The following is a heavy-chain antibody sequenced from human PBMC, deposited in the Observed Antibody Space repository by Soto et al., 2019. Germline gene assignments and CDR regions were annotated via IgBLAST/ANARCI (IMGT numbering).Heavy chain of an antibody. CDR3: AKDREYYYGSGSFY. D-gene: IGHD3-10*01. J-gene: IGHJ4*02. Sequence: QVQLVESGGGVVQPGRSLRLSCAASGFTFSSYGMHWVRQAPGKGLEWVAVISYDGSNKYYADSVKGRFTISRDNSKNTLYLQMNSLRAEDTAVYYCAKDREYYYGSGSFYWGQGTLVTVSS. CDR1: GFTFSSYG. V-gene: IGHV3-30*18. CDR2: ISYDGSNK.